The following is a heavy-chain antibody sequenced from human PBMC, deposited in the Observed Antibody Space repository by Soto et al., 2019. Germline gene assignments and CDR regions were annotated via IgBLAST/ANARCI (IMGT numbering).Heavy chain of an antibody. CDR1: GGTFSSYA. V-gene: IGHV1-18*01. J-gene: IGHJ4*02. Sequence: QVQLVQSGAEVKKPGSSVKVSCKASGGTFSSYAISWVRQAPGQGLEWMGGISAYNGNTNYAQKLQGRVTMTTDTSTSTAYMELRSLRSDDTAVYYCARSGDDRVWLQTAPKTLDYWGQGTLVTVSS. D-gene: IGHD5-12*01. CDR2: ISAYNGNT. CDR3: ARSGDDRVWLQTAPKTLDY.